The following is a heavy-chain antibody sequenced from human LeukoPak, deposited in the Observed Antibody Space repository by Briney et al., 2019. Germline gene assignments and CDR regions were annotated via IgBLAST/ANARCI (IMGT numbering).Heavy chain of an antibody. CDR1: GYTFTVYY. V-gene: IGHV1-18*01. CDR2: ISAYNGNT. CDR3: ARLHSSGWHYYYYMDV. D-gene: IGHD6-19*01. J-gene: IGHJ6*03. Sequence: ASVKVSCKASGYTFTVYYMHWIRQAPGQGLEWMGWISAYNGNTNYAQKLRGRVTMTTDTSTSTAYMELRSLRSDDTAVYYCARLHSSGWHYYYYMDVWGKGTTVTVSS.